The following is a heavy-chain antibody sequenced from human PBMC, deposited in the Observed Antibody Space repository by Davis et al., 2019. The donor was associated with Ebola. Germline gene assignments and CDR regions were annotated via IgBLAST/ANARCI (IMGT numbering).Heavy chain of an antibody. D-gene: IGHD6-6*01. Sequence: ASVKVSCKASAYTFTSYYMHWVRQAPGQGPEWMGWISAYNGNTNSVQKLQGRVTMTTDTSTSTAYMELRSLRSDDTAVYYCARGHSSSTPWGYDAFDLWGQGTMVTVSS. CDR2: ISAYNGNT. J-gene: IGHJ3*01. CDR1: AYTFTSYY. V-gene: IGHV1-18*04. CDR3: ARGHSSSTPWGYDAFDL.